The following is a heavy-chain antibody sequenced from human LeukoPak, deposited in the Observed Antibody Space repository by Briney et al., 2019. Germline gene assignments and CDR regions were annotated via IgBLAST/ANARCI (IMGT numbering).Heavy chain of an antibody. J-gene: IGHJ4*02. CDR3: ARGHTAVTRHFDF. D-gene: IGHD4-17*01. CDR2: ISSGSSAI. V-gene: IGHV3-21*01. Sequence: GGSLRLSCGASGFTFTTYSMTWVRQAPGKGLEWVSIISSGSSAIFSADALKGRFTISRDDAKNLLYLDMNSQRAEDTAVYYCARGHTAVTRHFDFWGQGTLVTVS. CDR1: GFTFTTYS.